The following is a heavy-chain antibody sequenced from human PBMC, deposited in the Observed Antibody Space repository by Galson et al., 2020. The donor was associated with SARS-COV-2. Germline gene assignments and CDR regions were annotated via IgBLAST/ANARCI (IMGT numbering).Heavy chain of an antibody. V-gene: IGHV5-51*01. CDR3: ARSASHPLYYYYYYMDV. CDR1: GYSFTSYW. D-gene: IGHD2-15*01. Sequence: GESLKISCKGSGYSFTSYWIGWVRQMPGKGLEWMGIIYPGDSDTRYSPSFQGQVTISADKSISTAYLQWSSLKASDTAMYYCARSASHPLYYYYYYMDVWGKGTTVTVSS. CDR2: IYPGDSDT. J-gene: IGHJ6*03.